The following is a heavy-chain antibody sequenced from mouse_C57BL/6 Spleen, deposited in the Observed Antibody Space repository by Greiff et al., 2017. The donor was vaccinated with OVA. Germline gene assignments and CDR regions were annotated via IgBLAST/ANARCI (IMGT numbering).Heavy chain of an antibody. J-gene: IGHJ4*01. CDR1: GFTFSDYG. CDR2: ISSGSSTL. CDR3: AREGYDYDYAMDY. V-gene: IGHV5-17*01. Sequence: EVKLMESGGGLVKPGGSLKLSCAASGFTFSDYGMHWVRQAPEKGLEWVAYISSGSSTLYYADTVKGRFTISRANAKTTLYVRMTSLRSEDTAMDYCAREGYDYDYAMDYWGQGTSVTVSS. D-gene: IGHD2-4*01.